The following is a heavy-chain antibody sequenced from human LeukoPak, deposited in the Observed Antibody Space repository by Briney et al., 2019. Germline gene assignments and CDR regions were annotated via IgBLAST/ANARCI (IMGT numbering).Heavy chain of an antibody. Sequence: GGSLRLSCRASGFIFSNYEMNWVRQAPGKGLEWVTYISSGGSVIYYADSVKGRFTISRDNAKNTLYLHMNSLRAEATAVYYCVRVSSYSGAWGSDHWGQGTLVTVSS. J-gene: IGHJ4*02. CDR3: VRVSSYSGAWGSDH. V-gene: IGHV3-48*03. CDR1: GFIFSNYE. CDR2: ISSGGSVI. D-gene: IGHD2-21*01.